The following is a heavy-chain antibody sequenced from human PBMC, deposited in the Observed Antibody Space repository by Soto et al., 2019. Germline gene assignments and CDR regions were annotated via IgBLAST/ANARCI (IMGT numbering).Heavy chain of an antibody. V-gene: IGHV4-39*07. CDR1: GGSISSSSYY. CDR3: ARGPPNTY. Sequence: SETLSLTCTVSGGSISSSSYYWGWIRQPPGKGLEWIGSIYYSGSTYYNPSLKSRVTISVDRSKNQFSLKLSSVTAADTAVYYCARGPPNTYWGQGTLVTVSS. D-gene: IGHD2-8*01. J-gene: IGHJ4*02. CDR2: IYYSGST.